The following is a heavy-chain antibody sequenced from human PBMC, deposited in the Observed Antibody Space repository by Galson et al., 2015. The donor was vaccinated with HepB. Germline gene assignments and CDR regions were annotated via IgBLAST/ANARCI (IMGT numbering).Heavy chain of an antibody. V-gene: IGHV3-30-3*01. CDR1: GFTFSSYA. CDR3: ASFTGYSSSWSPNWYFDL. Sequence: SLRLSCAASGFTFSSYAMHWVRQAPGKGLEWVAVISYDGSNKYYADSVKGRFTISRDNSKNTLYPQMNSLRAEDTAVYYCASFTGYSSSWSPNWYFDLWGRGTLVTVSS. D-gene: IGHD6-13*01. CDR2: ISYDGSNK. J-gene: IGHJ2*01.